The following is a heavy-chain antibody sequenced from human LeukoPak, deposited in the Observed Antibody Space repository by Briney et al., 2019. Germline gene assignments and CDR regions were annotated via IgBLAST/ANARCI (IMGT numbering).Heavy chain of an antibody. CDR2: IYSGGST. CDR1: GFTFSNYV. J-gene: IGHJ4*02. Sequence: PGGSLRLSCAASGFTFSNYVIDWVRQAPGKGLEWVSVIYSGGSTYYADSVKGRFTISRDNSKNTLYLQMNSLRAEDTAVYYCARRGDCSSTSCLFFDYWGQGTLVTVSS. CDR3: ARRGDCSSTSCLFFDY. V-gene: IGHV3-66*02. D-gene: IGHD2-2*01.